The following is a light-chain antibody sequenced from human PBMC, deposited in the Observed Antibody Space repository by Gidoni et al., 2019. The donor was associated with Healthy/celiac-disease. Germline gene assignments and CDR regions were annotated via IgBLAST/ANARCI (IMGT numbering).Light chain of an antibody. J-gene: IGLJ1*01. CDR1: SSDVGGYTY. V-gene: IGLV2-11*01. CDR3: CSYAGSYSYV. CDR2: DVS. Sequence: QSALTQPRSVSGAPGQAGPISCTGTSSDVGGYTYVSWYQQHPGKAPKLMIYDVSKRPSGVPDRFSGSKSGHTASLTISGLQAEDEADYYCCSYAGSYSYVFGTGPKVTVL.